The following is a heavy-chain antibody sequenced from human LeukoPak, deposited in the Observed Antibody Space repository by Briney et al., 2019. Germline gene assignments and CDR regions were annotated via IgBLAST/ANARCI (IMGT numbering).Heavy chain of an antibody. J-gene: IGHJ1*01. CDR2: ISSSSRTI. D-gene: IGHD3-16*01. CDR1: GFTFSSYS. CDR3: ARAHHRRVYASVWGSYPY. V-gene: IGHV3-48*02. Sequence: GGSLRLSCAPSGFTFSSYSINWVRQAPGKGLDWVSYISSSSRTIYYADPVKGRFTISRDNAKNSLYLQMNRLRDEDTAVYYCARAHHRRVYASVWGSYPYWGQGTLVTVSS.